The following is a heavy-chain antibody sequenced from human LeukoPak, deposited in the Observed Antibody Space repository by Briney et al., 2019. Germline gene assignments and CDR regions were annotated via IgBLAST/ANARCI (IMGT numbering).Heavy chain of an antibody. Sequence: GGSLRLSCAASGFTFSSYSMNGVRQAPGKGLEWVSSISSSSSYIYYADSVKGRFTISRDNAKNSLYLQMNSLRAEDTAVYYCARHAASPYDFWSGYYTDYYYYMDVWGKGTTVTVSS. J-gene: IGHJ6*03. CDR3: ARHAASPYDFWSGYYTDYYYYMDV. V-gene: IGHV3-21*01. CDR2: ISSSSSYI. D-gene: IGHD3-3*01. CDR1: GFTFSSYS.